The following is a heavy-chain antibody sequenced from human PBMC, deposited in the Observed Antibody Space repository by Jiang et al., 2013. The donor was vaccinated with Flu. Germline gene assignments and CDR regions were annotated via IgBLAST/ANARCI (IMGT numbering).Heavy chain of an antibody. CDR2: ISGSGGST. CDR1: GFTFSSYA. Sequence: VQLVESGGGLVQPGGSLRLSCAASGFTFSSYAMSWVRQAPGKGLEWVSAISGSGGSTYYADSVKGRFTISRDNSKNTLYLQMNSLRAEDTAVYYCAKDVLLSVVVTAIEGPYYFDYWGQGTLVTVSS. CDR3: AKDVLLSVVVTAIEGPYYFDY. V-gene: IGHV3-23*04. D-gene: IGHD2-21*02. J-gene: IGHJ4*02.